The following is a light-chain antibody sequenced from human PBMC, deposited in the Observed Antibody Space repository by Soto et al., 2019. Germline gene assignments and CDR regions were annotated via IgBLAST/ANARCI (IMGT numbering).Light chain of an antibody. CDR1: SSDVGDYIY. CDR3: SSYTGSSTLGV. J-gene: IGLJ1*01. V-gene: IGLV2-11*01. CDR2: DVS. Sequence: QSVLTQPRSVSGSPGQSVTISCAGTSSDVGDYIYVSWYQQPPGKAPKLMIYDVSQRPSGVPDRFSGSKSGNTASLTISGLQAEDEADYYCSSYTGSSTLGVFGTGTKLTVL.